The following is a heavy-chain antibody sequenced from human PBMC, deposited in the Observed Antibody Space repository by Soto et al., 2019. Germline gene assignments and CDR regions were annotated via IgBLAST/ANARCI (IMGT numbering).Heavy chain of an antibody. D-gene: IGHD3-22*01. Sequence: QVHLVQSGTEVKRPGASVKVSCKASGYTFSSYGISWVRQAPGQGLEWMGWISPYDDNTKYAQNLQGRVTMTTDTSTRTSYMELRSLRSDDTAVYYCARGGYYDSSGSRNYHYYGMDAWGQGTTVTVSS. J-gene: IGHJ6*02. CDR1: GYTFSSYG. CDR2: ISPYDDNT. CDR3: ARGGYYDSSGSRNYHYYGMDA. V-gene: IGHV1-18*01.